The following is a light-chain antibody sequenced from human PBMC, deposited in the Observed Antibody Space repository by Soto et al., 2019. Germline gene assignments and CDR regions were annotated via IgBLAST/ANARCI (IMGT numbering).Light chain of an antibody. CDR3: SSYTSSTSVV. J-gene: IGLJ2*01. V-gene: IGLV2-14*01. CDR1: SSDVGDYKY. CDR2: DVI. Sequence: QPASVSASPGQSITISCTGTSSDVGDYKYVSWYQQHPGKAPKLMIFDVINRPSGVSNRFSGSKSGNTASLTISGLRPEDEADYYCSSYTSSTSVVFGGGTKLTVL.